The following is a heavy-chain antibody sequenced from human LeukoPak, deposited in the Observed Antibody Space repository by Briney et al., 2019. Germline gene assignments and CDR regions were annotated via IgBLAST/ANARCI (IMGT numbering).Heavy chain of an antibody. J-gene: IGHJ4*02. D-gene: IGHD3-22*01. CDR3: ARDLEYYNDSSGYYSDDY. Sequence: ASVKVSCKASGYTFTSYYMHWVRQAPGQGLEWMRIINPSGGSTSYAQKFQGRVTMTRDASTSTVYMELSSLRSEDTAVYYCARDLEYYNDSSGYYSDDYWGQGTLVTVSS. V-gene: IGHV1-46*03. CDR2: INPSGGST. CDR1: GYTFTSYY.